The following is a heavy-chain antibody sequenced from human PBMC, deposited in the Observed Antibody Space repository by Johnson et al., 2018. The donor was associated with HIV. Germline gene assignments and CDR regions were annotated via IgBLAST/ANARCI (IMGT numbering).Heavy chain of an antibody. CDR2: ISSNGGST. D-gene: IGHD1-7*01. CDR1: GFTFSSYA. J-gene: IGHJ3*02. V-gene: IGHV3-64*01. CDR3: AKNGAPDNWNYHDAFDI. Sequence: VQLVESGGGLVQPGGSLRLSCAASGFTFSSYAMHWVRQAPGKGLEYVAAISSNGGSTYYGNSVRGRFTISRDNSKNTLYLQMGSLRDEDMAVYYCAKNGAPDNWNYHDAFDIWGQGTMVTVSS.